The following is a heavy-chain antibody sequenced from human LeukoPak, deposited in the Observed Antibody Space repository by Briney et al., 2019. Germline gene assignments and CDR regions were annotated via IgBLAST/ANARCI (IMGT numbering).Heavy chain of an antibody. CDR2: ISSSSSYI. Sequence: GGSLTLSCAASGFTFSSYSMNWVRQAPGKGLEWVSSISSSSSYISYADSVKGRFTTSRDNAKNSLYLQMNSLRAEDTAVYYCARYGNSGSYLFDYWGQGTLVTVSS. CDR1: GFTFSSYS. D-gene: IGHD1-26*01. J-gene: IGHJ4*02. CDR3: ARYGNSGSYLFDY. V-gene: IGHV3-21*01.